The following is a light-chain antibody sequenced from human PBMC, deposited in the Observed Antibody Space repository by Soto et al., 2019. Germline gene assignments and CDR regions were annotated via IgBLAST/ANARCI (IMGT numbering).Light chain of an antibody. J-gene: IGKJ1*01. CDR2: GAS. CDR1: QRVSSNY. Sequence: ETALTQSPGTLSLSPGERATLSCRASQRVSSNYLAWYQQKPGQAPRLLIYGASSRATGISDRFSGSGSGTDFTLTISRLEPEDFAVYYCQQYGNSPRTFGQGTKVDTK. V-gene: IGKV3-20*01. CDR3: QQYGNSPRT.